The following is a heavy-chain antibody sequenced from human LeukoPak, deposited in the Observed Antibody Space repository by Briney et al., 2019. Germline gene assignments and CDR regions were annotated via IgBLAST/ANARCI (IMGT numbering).Heavy chain of an antibody. D-gene: IGHD2-15*01. V-gene: IGHV1-18*04. CDR1: GYTFTSYG. J-gene: IGHJ4*02. CDR2: ISAYNGNT. Sequence: ASVTVSCKASGYTFTSYGVSWVRQAPGQGLEWMGWISAYNGNTNYAQKLQGRVTMTTDTSTSTAYMELRSLRSDDTAVYYCAATLGGYCSGGSCYSSDYWGQGTLVTVSS. CDR3: AATLGGYCSGGSCYSSDY.